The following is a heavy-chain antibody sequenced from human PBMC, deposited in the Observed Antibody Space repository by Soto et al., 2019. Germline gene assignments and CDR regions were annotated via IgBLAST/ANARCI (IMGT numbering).Heavy chain of an antibody. J-gene: IGHJ3*02. CDR3: ARPFLRYFDYDAFDI. V-gene: IGHV4-39*01. CDR2: IYYSGST. D-gene: IGHD3-9*01. Sequence: SDTLSLTCTVSGGSISSISYYWGWIRQPPGKGLEWIGSIYYSGSTYYNPSLKSRVTISVDTSKNQFSLKLSSVTAADTAVYYCARPFLRYFDYDAFDIWGQGTMVTVSS. CDR1: GGSISSISYY.